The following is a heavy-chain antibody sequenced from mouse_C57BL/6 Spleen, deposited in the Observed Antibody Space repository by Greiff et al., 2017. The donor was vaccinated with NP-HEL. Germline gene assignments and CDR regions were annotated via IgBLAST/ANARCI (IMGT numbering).Heavy chain of an antibody. Sequence: QVQLQQPGAELVMPGASVKLSCKASGYTFTSYWMHWVKQRPGQGLEWIGEIDPSDSYTNYNQKFKDKATLTVDKSSSTAYMQLSSLTSEDSAVYYCARGITTVVAPYAMDYWGQGTSVTVSS. J-gene: IGHJ4*01. CDR2: IDPSDSYT. V-gene: IGHV1-69*01. D-gene: IGHD1-1*01. CDR1: GYTFTSYW. CDR3: ARGITTVVAPYAMDY.